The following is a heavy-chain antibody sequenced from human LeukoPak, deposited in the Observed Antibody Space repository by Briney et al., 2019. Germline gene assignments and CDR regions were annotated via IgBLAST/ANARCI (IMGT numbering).Heavy chain of an antibody. CDR3: ARGPHWDPHFDY. J-gene: IGHJ4*02. CDR2: INPNSGGT. V-gene: IGHV1-2*02. Sequence: ASVKVSCKASGYTFTGYYMHWVRQAPGQGLAWMGWINPNSGGTNYAQKFLGRVTMTRDTSISTAYMELSRLRSDDTAVYYCARGPHWDPHFDYWGQGTLVTVSS. D-gene: IGHD7-27*01. CDR1: GYTFTGYY.